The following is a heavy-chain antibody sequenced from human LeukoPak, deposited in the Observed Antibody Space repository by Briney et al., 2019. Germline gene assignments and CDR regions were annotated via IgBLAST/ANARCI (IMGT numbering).Heavy chain of an antibody. CDR3: ARGDYSNYFDY. CDR1: GYTFAGYY. J-gene: IGHJ4*02. V-gene: IGHV1-2*06. CDR2: VNPKSGGT. Sequence: DSVKVSCKASGYTFAGYYMHWVRQAPGQEIEGMGRVNPKSGGTNYGKNVEGRVAMTRAKYISPAHMELSRVRYEDTAVYYCARGDYSNYFDYWGQGTLVTVSS. D-gene: IGHD4-11*01.